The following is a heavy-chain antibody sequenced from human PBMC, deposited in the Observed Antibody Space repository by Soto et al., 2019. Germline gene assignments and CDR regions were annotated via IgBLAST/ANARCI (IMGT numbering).Heavy chain of an antibody. V-gene: IGHV3-15*01. CDR2: IKSKTDGGTT. J-gene: IGHJ6*03. D-gene: IGHD4-17*01. CDR3: TTFSFETTVTTRHYYYYYMDV. Sequence: GGSLRLSCAASGFTFSNAWMSWVRQAPGKGLEWVGRIKSKTDGGTTDYAAPVKGRFTISRDDSKNTLYLQMNSLKTEDTAVYYCTTFSFETTVTTRHYYYYYMDVWGKGTTVTVSS. CDR1: GFTFSNAW.